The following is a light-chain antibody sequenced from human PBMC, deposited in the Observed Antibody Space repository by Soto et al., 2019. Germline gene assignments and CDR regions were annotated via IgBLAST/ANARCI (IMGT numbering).Light chain of an antibody. CDR1: SSDVGDYNY. Sequence: SALTQPRSVSGSPGQSVTISCTGTSSDVGDYNYVSWYQHHPDKAPRLVIYDVIKRPSGVPDRFSGSKSGNTASLTISGLQAEDEGDYHCCSYAGSYTHVVFGGGTQLTVL. V-gene: IGLV2-11*01. J-gene: IGLJ2*01. CDR2: DVI. CDR3: CSYAGSYTHVV.